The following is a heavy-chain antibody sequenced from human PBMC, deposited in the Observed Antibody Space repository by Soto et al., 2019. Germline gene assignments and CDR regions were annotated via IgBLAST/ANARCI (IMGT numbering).Heavy chain of an antibody. Sequence: QVQLVQSGAELKKPGSSVKVSCKASGGTFSSYAISWVRQAPGQGLEWMGGIIPIFGPANYAQKFQGRVTSNADESTSTAYMELSSVRSDDTAVYYCARSRFRTKGYRSSYSYYYYYCMDVWGQGTTVTVSS. J-gene: IGHJ6*02. D-gene: IGHD6-6*01. CDR1: GGTFSSYA. V-gene: IGHV1-69*01. CDR2: IIPIFGPA. CDR3: ARSRFRTKGYRSSYSYYYYYCMDV.